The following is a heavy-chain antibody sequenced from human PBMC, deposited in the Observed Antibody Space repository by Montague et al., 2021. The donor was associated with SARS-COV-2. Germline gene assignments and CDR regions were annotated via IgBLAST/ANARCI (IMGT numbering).Heavy chain of an antibody. Sequence: SETLSLTCTVSGGSITNNIDYWAWIRQPPGKGLEWIGSIYYTGXTXYXXXXKXRVTISVVASKNHFTLKLSSVTAAETAVYYCARLKRYFDSSGSPLAFDFWGQGTKVTVSS. CDR3: ARLKRYFDSSGSPLAFDF. CDR1: GGSITNNIDY. V-gene: IGHV4-39*02. CDR2: IYYTGXT. J-gene: IGHJ3*01. D-gene: IGHD3-22*01.